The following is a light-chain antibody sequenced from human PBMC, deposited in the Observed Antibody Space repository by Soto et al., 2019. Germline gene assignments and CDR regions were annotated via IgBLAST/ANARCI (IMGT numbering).Light chain of an antibody. CDR2: KTS. CDR3: HQYHSFFNYT. J-gene: IGKJ2*01. Sequence: DIQMTQSPSTLSASVGDRVTITCRASQSISGWLAWYQQKPGKAPKLLIYKTSTLDSGVPSRFSGSGSGTEFTLTISSLQPDDFATYYCHQYHSFFNYTFGQGTKPDIK. V-gene: IGKV1-5*03. CDR1: QSISGW.